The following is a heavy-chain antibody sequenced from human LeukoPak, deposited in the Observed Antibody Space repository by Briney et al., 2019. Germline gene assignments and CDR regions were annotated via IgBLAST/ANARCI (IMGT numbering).Heavy chain of an antibody. CDR1: GHTLTQLS. CDR2: FDPEDGET. Sequence: ASVKVCCNASGHTLTQLSMHWVRQAPGKGLEWMGGFDPEDGETIYAQKFQGRVTMTEDTSTDTAYMELSSLRSEDTAVYYCATGGLVTGFLHWGQGTLVTVSS. CDR3: ATGGLVTGFLH. V-gene: IGHV1-24*01. J-gene: IGHJ4*02. D-gene: IGHD2-21*02.